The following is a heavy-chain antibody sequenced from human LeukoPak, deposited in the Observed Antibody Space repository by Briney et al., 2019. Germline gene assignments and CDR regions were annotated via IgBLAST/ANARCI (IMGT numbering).Heavy chain of an antibody. CDR1: GFTFSSYG. J-gene: IGHJ4*02. D-gene: IGHD2-2*01. V-gene: IGHV3-30*18. CDR2: ISYDGSNK. CDR3: AKGLGYCTTTTCPIAY. Sequence: PGRSLRLSCAASGFTFSSYGMHWVRQAPGKGLEWVALISYDGSNKYYADSVKGRFTISRDNSKNTLYLQINSLRAEDTAVFYCAKGLGYCTTTTCPIAYWGQGTLVTVSS.